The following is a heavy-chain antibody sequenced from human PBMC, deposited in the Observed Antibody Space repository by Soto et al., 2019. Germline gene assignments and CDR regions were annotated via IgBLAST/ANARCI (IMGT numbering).Heavy chain of an antibody. CDR2: IIPILGIA. CDR3: ARNAMVQGLIIPDY. CDR1: GGTFSSYT. J-gene: IGHJ4*02. V-gene: IGHV1-69*02. Sequence: GASVKVSCKASGGTFSSYTISWGRQAPGQGLEWMGRIIPILGIANYAQKFQGRVTITADKSTSTAYMELSSLRSEDTAVYYCARNAMVQGLIIPDYWGQGTLVTVSS. D-gene: IGHD3-10*01.